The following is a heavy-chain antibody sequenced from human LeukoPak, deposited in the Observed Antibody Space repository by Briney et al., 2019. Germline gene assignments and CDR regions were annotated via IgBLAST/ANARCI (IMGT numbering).Heavy chain of an antibody. CDR1: GFTLSTYV. CDR3: AKLVGATMTSDY. CDR2: ISRSGDTT. Sequence: PEGSLRLSCAASGFTLSTYVMTWVRQAPGKGMEWVSSISRSGDTTYYGDSVKGRFTISRDNSKNTLYLQMNSLRGDDTGIYYCAKLVGATMTSDYWGQGILVTVS. D-gene: IGHD1-26*01. V-gene: IGHV3-23*01. J-gene: IGHJ4*02.